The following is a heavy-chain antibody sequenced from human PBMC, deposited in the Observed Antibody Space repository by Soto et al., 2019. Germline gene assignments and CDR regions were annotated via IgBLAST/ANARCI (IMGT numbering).Heavy chain of an antibody. J-gene: IGHJ6*02. CDR2: IYYSGST. Sequence: SETLSLTCTVSGGSISSGDYYWSWIRQPPGKGLEWIGYIYYSGSTYYNPSLKSRVTISVDTSKNQFSLKLSSVTAADTAVYYCARVLYSSRYYSHYYYGMEVWGQGTTVTVSS. CDR3: ARVLYSSRYYSHYYYGMEV. CDR1: GGSISSGDYY. V-gene: IGHV4-30-4*01. D-gene: IGHD3-22*01.